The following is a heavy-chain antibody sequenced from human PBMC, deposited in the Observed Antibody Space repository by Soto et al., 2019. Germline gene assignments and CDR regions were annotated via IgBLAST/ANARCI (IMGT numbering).Heavy chain of an antibody. Sequence: GASVKVSCKASGYTFTSYAMHWVRQAPGQRLEWMGWINAGNGNTKYSQKFQGRVTIARDTSASTAYMELSSLRSEDTAVYYCARAVAVPADFDYWGQGTLVTVSS. CDR3: ARAVAVPADFDY. CDR1: GYTFTSYA. CDR2: INAGNGNT. D-gene: IGHD6-19*01. J-gene: IGHJ4*02. V-gene: IGHV1-3*01.